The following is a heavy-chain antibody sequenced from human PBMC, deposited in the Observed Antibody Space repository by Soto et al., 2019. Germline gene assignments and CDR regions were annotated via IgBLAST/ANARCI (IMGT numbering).Heavy chain of an antibody. CDR3: ARRWGEGRVDY. Sequence: QVQLQESGPGLVKPSGTLSLTCAVSGGSISSSNWWSWVRQPPGKGRDWIGEIYHSGNTNYNPSLKSRGSMAVDKSRDQFSLKLSSVTAADTAVYYCARRWGEGRVDYWGQGTLVTVSS. V-gene: IGHV4-4*02. CDR2: IYHSGNT. CDR1: GGSISSSNW. D-gene: IGHD3-10*01. J-gene: IGHJ4*02.